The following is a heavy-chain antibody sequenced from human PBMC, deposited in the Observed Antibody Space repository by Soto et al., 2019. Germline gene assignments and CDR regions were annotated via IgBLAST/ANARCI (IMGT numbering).Heavy chain of an antibody. D-gene: IGHD3-3*01. J-gene: IGHJ5*02. CDR2: ISAYNGNT. Sequence: ASVKVSCKDSGYSFTSYGISWVRQAPGQGLEWMGWISAYNGNTNYAQKLQGRVTMTTDTSTSTAYMELRSLRSDDTAVYYCARDGSPGFLEWLLFESWFDPWGQGTLVTVSS. CDR1: GYSFTSYG. CDR3: ARDGSPGFLEWLLFESWFDP. V-gene: IGHV1-18*01.